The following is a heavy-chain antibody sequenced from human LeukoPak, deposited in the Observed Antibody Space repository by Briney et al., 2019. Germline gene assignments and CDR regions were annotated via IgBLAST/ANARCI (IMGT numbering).Heavy chain of an antibody. CDR3: AKGNYNDYYYYYMDV. Sequence: PGGSLRLSCAASGVPFSSYAMSWVGQAPGKGLEWVSAISGSGGSTYYADSVKGQFTISRDNSKNPLYLQMNSLRAEDTAVYYCAKGNYNDYYYYYMDVWGKGTTVTVSS. J-gene: IGHJ6*03. CDR2: ISGSGGST. D-gene: IGHD1-7*01. CDR1: GVPFSSYA. V-gene: IGHV3-23*01.